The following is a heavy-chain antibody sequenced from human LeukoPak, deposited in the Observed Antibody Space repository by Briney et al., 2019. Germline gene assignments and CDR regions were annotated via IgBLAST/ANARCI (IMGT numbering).Heavy chain of an antibody. CDR3: AKAPIAAAGIYYFDY. V-gene: IGHV3-30*18. D-gene: IGHD6-13*01. CDR1: GFTFSSYG. Sequence: GKSLRLSCAASGFTFSSYGIHWVRQAPGKGLEWVAVISYDGSNKYYADSVKGRFTISRDNSKNTLYLQMNSLRAEDTAVYYCAKAPIAAAGIYYFDYWGQGTLVTISS. J-gene: IGHJ4*02. CDR2: ISYDGSNK.